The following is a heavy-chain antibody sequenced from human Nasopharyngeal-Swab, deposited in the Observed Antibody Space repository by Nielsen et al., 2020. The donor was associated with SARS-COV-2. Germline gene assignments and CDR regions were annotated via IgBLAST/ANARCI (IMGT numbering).Heavy chain of an antibody. CDR3: AKDGGDIVVVPAVFFDY. V-gene: IGHV3-43*02. CDR1: GFTFDDYA. J-gene: IGHJ4*02. CDR2: ISGDGGST. D-gene: IGHD2-2*01. Sequence: GESLKISCAASGFTFDDYAMHWVRQAPGKGLEWVSLISGDGGSTYYADSVKGRFTISRDNSKNSLYLQMNSLRTEDTALYCCAKDGGDIVVVPAVFFDYWGQGTLVTVSS.